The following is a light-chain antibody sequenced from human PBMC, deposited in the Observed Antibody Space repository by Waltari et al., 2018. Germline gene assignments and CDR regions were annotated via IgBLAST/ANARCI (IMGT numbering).Light chain of an antibody. CDR2: RNN. V-gene: IGLV1-47*01. CDR1: SSHIGSNS. J-gene: IGLJ2*01. CDR3: AAWDDSLSGVV. Sequence: QSVLTQPPSVSGTPGPRVTISCSGSSSHIGSNSVYWYQQLPGTAPKLLIYRNNQRPSGVPDRFSGSKSGTSASLAISGLRSEDEADYYCAAWDDSLSGVVFGGGTKLTVL.